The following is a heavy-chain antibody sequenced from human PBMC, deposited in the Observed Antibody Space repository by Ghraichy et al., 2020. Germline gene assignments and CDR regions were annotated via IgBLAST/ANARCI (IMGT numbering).Heavy chain of an antibody. CDR2: IIPILGIA. V-gene: IGHV1-69*04. J-gene: IGHJ4*02. CDR1: GGTFSSYA. CDR3: ARVRVGTADDY. D-gene: IGHD4-23*01. Sequence: SVKVSCKASGGTFSSYAISWVRQAPGQGLEWMGRIIPILGIANYAQKFQGRVTITADKSTSTAYMELSSLRSEDTAVYYCARVRVGTADDYWGQGTLVTVSS.